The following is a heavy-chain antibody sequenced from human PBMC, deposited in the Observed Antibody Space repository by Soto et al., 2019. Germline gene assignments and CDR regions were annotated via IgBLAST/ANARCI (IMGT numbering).Heavy chain of an antibody. J-gene: IGHJ4*02. Sequence: EVRLLESGGGLVQPGGSLRLSCAASGFNFSTFTMIWVRQAPGKGLEWVSGISATTGNTYYADSVKGRFTISRDNFENTLFLKMNDPRAEDTALYYCAIESHGGYWGKGALVSVAS. CDR1: GFNFSTFT. CDR3: AIESHGGY. CDR2: ISATTGNT. V-gene: IGHV3-23*01.